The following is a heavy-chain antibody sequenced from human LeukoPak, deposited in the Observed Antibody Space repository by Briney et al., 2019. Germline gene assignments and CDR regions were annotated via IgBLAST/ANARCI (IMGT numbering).Heavy chain of an antibody. V-gene: IGHV1-18*01. CDR3: ATSHPRMVRGVIVWGSFDY. CDR1: GYTFINYG. CDR2: ISAYNGHT. J-gene: IGHJ4*02. D-gene: IGHD3-10*01. Sequence: ASVKVSCKASGYTFINYGISWVRQAPGQGLEWMGWISAYNGHTDYAQKFQGRVTMTTDTSTSTAYMGLRSLRSDDTAVYYCATSHPRMVRGVIVWGSFDYWGQGTLVTVSS.